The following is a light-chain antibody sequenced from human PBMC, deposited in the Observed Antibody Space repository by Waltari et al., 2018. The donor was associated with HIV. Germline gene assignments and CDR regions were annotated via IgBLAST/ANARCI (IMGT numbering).Light chain of an antibody. CDR2: GNS. J-gene: IGLJ1*01. CDR3: QSHDSSLSGYV. CDR1: SSNIGAGYH. Sequence: QSVLTQPPSVSGAPGPRVTIPCTGSSSNIGAGYHVHWYQQLPGTAPKLLIYGNSNRPSGVPDRFSGSKSGTSASLAITGLQAEDEADYHCQSHDSSLSGYVFGTGTKVTVL. V-gene: IGLV1-40*01.